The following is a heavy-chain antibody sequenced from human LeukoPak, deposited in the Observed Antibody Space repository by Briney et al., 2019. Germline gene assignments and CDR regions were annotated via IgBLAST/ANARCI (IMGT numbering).Heavy chain of an antibody. D-gene: IGHD2-21*01. CDR3: ARQGIVGWFDP. J-gene: IGHJ5*02. V-gene: IGHV4-59*08. Sequence: PSETLSLTCTVSGGSTSSYYWSWIRQPPGKGLEWIGYIYYSGSTNYNPSLKSRVTISVDTSKNQFSLKLSSVTAADTAVYYCARQGIVGWFDPWGQGTLVTVSS. CDR1: GGSTSSYY. CDR2: IYYSGST.